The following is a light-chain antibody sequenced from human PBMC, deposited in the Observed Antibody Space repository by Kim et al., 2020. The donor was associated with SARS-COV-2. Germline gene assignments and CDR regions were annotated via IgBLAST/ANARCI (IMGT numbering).Light chain of an antibody. J-gene: IGLJ2*01. Sequence: QSVTLSCTGPSSDIGYYNYVSWYQPHPGKAPKLIIYDVSKRPSGVPDRFSGSKSGNTASLTISGLLPEDEADYSCCSYAGSYTYVVFGGGTQLTVL. CDR2: DVS. CDR1: SSDIGYYNY. V-gene: IGLV2-11*01. CDR3: CSYAGSYTYVV.